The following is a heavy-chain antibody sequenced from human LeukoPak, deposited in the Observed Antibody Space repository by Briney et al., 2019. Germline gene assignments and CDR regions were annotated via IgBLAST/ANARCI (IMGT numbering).Heavy chain of an antibody. CDR2: INHSGST. CDR3: AGGNPFWSGYYRV. D-gene: IGHD3-3*01. J-gene: IGHJ6*04. CDR1: GGSISGYY. V-gene: IGHV4-34*01. Sequence: SETLSLTCTVSGGSISGYYWNWIRQPPGKGLEWIGEINHSGSTNYNPSLKSRVTISVDTSKNQFSLKLSSVTAADTAVYYCAGGNPFWSGYYRVWGKGTTVTVSS.